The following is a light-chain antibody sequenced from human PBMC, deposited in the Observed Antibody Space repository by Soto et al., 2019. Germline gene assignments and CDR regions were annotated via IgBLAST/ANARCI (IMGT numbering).Light chain of an antibody. V-gene: IGLV4-69*01. CDR1: RGHNSYA. J-gene: IGLJ3*02. Sequence: QPVLTQPPSASASLGASFKLTSTLSRGHNSYAISWHPQQPEKGTRYFLKLNSDGSHSKGAGIPDRFSASSSGAERYLTISSLQSEDEADYSCQTWRTDIRVFGGGTKATVL. CDR2: LNSDGSH. CDR3: QTWRTDIRV.